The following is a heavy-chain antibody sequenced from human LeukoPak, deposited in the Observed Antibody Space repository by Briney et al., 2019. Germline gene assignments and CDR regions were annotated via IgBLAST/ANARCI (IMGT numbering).Heavy chain of an antibody. Sequence: SETLSPTCTVSGDSLSSGSYYWNWIRQPAGKGLEWIGRFYISGGTNYNPSLKSRVTISVDTSKNQFSLKLTSVTAADTAVYYCASLGGFAIWGQGTVVTVSS. CDR1: GDSLSSGSYY. CDR2: FYISGGT. J-gene: IGHJ3*02. V-gene: IGHV4-61*02. CDR3: ASLGGFAI.